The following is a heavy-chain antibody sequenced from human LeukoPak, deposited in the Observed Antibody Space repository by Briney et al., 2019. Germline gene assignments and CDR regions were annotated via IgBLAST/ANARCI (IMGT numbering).Heavy chain of an antibody. CDR3: AAYSSGWYPINY. J-gene: IGHJ4*02. CDR1: GFTFSSYE. V-gene: IGHV3-48*03. CDR2: ISSSGSTI. D-gene: IGHD6-19*01. Sequence: GGSLRLSCAASGFTFSSYEMNWVRQAPGKGLEWVSYISSSGSTIYYADSVKGRFTISRDNAKNSLYLQMNSLRAEDTAVYYCAAYSSGWYPINYWGQGTLVTVSS.